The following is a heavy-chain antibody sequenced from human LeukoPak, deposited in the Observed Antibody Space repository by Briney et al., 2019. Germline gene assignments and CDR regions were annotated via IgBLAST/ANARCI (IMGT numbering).Heavy chain of an antibody. CDR2: ISCSGANT. V-gene: IGHV3-23*01. CDR1: GFIFSSYA. CDR3: AKLGGPYNWDYAGLNYMDV. D-gene: IGHD1-7*01. Sequence: PGGSLRLSCAASGFIFSSYAVTWVRQAPGKGLEWVSGISCSGANTYYADSVKGRFTISRDNSKDTLYLQINSLRAEDTAIYYCAKLGGPYNWDYAGLNYMDVWGKGTTFTVSS. J-gene: IGHJ6*03.